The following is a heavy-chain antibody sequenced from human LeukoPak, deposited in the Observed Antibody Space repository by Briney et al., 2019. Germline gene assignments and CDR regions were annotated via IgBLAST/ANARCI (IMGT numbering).Heavy chain of an antibody. CDR2: VSRGGDVT. D-gene: IGHD2-15*01. Sequence: GGSLRLSCAASGFTFSTYAMTWVRQAPGKGLEWVSLVSRGGDVTYYADSVKGRFTISRDSSKNTLYLQMHSLRAEDTAVYYCAARPGEVAVPYDYWGQGTLVTVSS. V-gene: IGHV3-23*01. CDR1: GFTFSTYA. CDR3: AARPGEVAVPYDY. J-gene: IGHJ4*02.